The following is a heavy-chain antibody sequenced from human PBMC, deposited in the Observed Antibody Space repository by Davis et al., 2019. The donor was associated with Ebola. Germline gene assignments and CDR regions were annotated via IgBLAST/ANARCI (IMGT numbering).Heavy chain of an antibody. CDR1: GYSFTSCW. CDR3: ARRLQGIDAFDI. Sequence: GESLKISCKGSGYSFTSCWIGWVRQMPGRGLQWMGIIYPDDSDTTYSPSFRGQVTISADKSITTAYLRWSSLKASDTAMYYCARRLQGIDAFDIWGQGTMVTVSS. J-gene: IGHJ3*02. CDR2: IYPDDSDT. V-gene: IGHV5-51*01.